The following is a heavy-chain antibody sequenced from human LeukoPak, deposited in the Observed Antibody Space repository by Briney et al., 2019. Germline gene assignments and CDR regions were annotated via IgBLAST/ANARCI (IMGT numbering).Heavy chain of an antibody. D-gene: IGHD4-17*01. J-gene: IGHJ4*02. CDR1: GFTFSNYA. CDR3: AIGLYGGPFDY. Sequence: GGSLRLSCAASGFTFSNYAMTWVRQAPGKGLEWVSAISGSGPNTYYADSVRGRFTISRDNSKNTLYLQMNSLRADDTAVYYCAIGLYGGPFDYWGQGTLVTVSS. CDR2: ISGSGPNT. V-gene: IGHV3-23*01.